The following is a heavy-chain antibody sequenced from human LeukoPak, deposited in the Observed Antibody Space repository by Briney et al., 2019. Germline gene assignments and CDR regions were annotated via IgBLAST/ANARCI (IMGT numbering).Heavy chain of an antibody. CDR2: IIPILGIA. CDR3: ARGLTRGYYFDY. D-gene: IGHD7-27*01. V-gene: IGHV1-69*04. J-gene: IGHJ4*02. CDR1: GGTFSSYA. Sequence: GASVKVSCKASGGTFSSYAISWVRQAPGQGLEWMGRIIPILGIANYAQKFQGRVTITADKSTSTAYMELSSLRSEDTAVYYCARGLTRGYYFDYWGQGTLVTVSS.